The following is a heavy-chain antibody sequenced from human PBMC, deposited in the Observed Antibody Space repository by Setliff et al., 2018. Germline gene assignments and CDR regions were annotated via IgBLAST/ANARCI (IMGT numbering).Heavy chain of an antibody. V-gene: IGHV1-8*02. J-gene: IGHJ4*02. CDR1: GYTFTSYD. CDR3: ARAQSWSGGPYYFDN. Sequence: ASVKVSCKASGYTFTSYDINWVRQATGQGLEWMGWMNSNSGNTGYAQKFQGRVTMTRNTSISTAYMDLSSLRFEDTAVYYCARAQSWSGGPYYFDNWGQGTLVTVSS. D-gene: IGHD3-3*01. CDR2: MNSNSGNT.